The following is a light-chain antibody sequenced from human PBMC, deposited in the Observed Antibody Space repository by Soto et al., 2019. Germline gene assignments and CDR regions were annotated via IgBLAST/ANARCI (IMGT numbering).Light chain of an antibody. CDR1: QTIGSNY. CDR2: GAS. V-gene: IGKV3-20*01. J-gene: IGKJ4*01. CDR3: QQYGSSRLT. Sequence: ESVLTQSTGTLSLSPGERATLSCRASQTIGSNYLAWYQQKPGQSPRVLIYGASIRVAGIPDRFSGSGSGTDFTLTISRLEPEDFAVYFCQQYGSSRLTFGGGTTVEIK.